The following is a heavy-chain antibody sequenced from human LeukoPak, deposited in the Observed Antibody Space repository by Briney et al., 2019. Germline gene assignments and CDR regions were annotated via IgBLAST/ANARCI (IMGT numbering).Heavy chain of an antibody. Sequence: ASVKVSCKASRYAFISYDINWVRQAPGQGLEWMGWISAYNGYTNYARKLQGRVTMTTDTYTTTAYMELKSLRSDDTAVYYCARAMLDLSDYWGQGTLVTVSS. D-gene: IGHD2-2*03. CDR2: ISAYNGYT. V-gene: IGHV1-18*01. CDR3: ARAMLDLSDY. J-gene: IGHJ4*02. CDR1: RYAFISYD.